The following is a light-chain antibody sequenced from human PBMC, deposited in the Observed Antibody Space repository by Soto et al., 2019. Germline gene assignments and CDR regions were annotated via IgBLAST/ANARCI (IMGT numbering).Light chain of an antibody. CDR1: QSVTAN. CDR3: QQYSIWPWT. CDR2: GAT. V-gene: IGKV3-15*01. Sequence: ETVMTQSPATLSVSAGERATLSCRASQSVTANLAWYQHKPGQPPRLLIFGATTRASGIPVRFSGSGSGTEFTLTISSLQSEDFAVYSCQQYSIWPWTFGRGTKVEIK. J-gene: IGKJ1*01.